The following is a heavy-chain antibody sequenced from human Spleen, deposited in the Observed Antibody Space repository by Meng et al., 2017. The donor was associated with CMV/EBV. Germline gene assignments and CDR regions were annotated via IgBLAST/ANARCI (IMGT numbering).Heavy chain of an antibody. Sequence: SGSGFRSFPMPRVPQPPANGLESVPLLSYDRSITTSAHSVKRRFTTSRDNAKNSPHLQMNSLRAEDTAFYYCARGLVIYSSWRYYFDIWGPVTLVTVSS. V-gene: IGHV3-30-3*01. CDR2: LSYDRSIT. D-gene: IGHD2-21*01. CDR3: ARGLVIYSSWRYYFDI. J-gene: IGHJ4*02. CDR1: GSGFRSFP.